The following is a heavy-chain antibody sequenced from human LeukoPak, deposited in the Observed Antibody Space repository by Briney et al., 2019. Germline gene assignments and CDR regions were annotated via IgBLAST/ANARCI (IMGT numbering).Heavy chain of an antibody. Sequence: PGGSLRLSCAASGFTFSSYGMHWVRQAPGKGLEWVAFIRYDGSSKYYADSVKGRFTISRDNSKNTLYLQMNSLRAEDTAVYYCAGAVAGTARFDYWGQGTLVTVSS. CDR2: IRYDGSSK. V-gene: IGHV3-30*02. J-gene: IGHJ4*02. CDR1: GFTFSSYG. CDR3: AGAVAGTARFDY. D-gene: IGHD6-19*01.